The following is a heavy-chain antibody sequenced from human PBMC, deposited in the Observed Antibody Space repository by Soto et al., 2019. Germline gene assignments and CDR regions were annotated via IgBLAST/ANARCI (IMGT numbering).Heavy chain of an antibody. V-gene: IGHV4-4*02. J-gene: IGHJ5*02. CDR2: IYHSGSA. CDR1: GDSISSVNW. Sequence: QVHLQESGPGLVKPSETLSLICGGSGDSISSVNWWSWVRQSPEKGLEWIGEIYHSGSANSNPSLSHRGTMAVDQSKNQLSLQVTCMPAADTRVSYCATLAGFCTISPYDARGQGILVTVSS. D-gene: IGHD2-8*01. CDR3: ATLAGFCTISPYDA.